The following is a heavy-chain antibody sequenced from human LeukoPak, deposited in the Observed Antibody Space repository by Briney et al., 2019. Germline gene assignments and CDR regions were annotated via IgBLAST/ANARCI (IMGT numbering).Heavy chain of an antibody. D-gene: IGHD3-22*01. CDR1: GGSISSGDYY. J-gene: IGHJ4*02. CDR3: AKTDSSGYYADY. CDR2: IYDSGST. Sequence: PSETLSLTCTVSGGSISSGDYYWSWIRQHPGKGLEWIGYIYDSGSTYYNPSLKSRVTISVDTSKNQFSLKLSSVTAADTAMYYCAKTDSSGYYADYWGQGTLVTVSS. V-gene: IGHV4-31*03.